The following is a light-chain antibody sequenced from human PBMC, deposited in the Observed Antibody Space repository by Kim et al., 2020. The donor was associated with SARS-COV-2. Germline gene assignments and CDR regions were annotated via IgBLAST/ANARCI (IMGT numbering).Light chain of an antibody. Sequence: VTISCTGNRYNIGAGHEVHWYRQFPGTAPKLLIYHDNNRPSGVPDRFSGSKSGASASLAITGLQAEDEADYYCQTYDSSLSGAKVFGGGTQLTVL. CDR2: HDN. V-gene: IGLV1-40*03. J-gene: IGLJ2*01. CDR3: QTYDSSLSGAKV. CDR1: RYNIGAGHE.